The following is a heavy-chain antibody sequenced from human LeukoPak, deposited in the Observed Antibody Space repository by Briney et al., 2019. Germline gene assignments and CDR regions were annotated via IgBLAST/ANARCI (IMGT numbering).Heavy chain of an antibody. V-gene: IGHV4-38-2*01. J-gene: IGHJ4*02. CDR2: INHSGST. CDR3: ASYDY. CDR1: GYSISSGYY. Sequence: PSETLSLTCAVSGYSISSGYYWGWIRQPPGKGLEWIGEINHSGSTNYNPSLKSRVTISVDTSKNQFSLKLSSVTAADTAVYYCASYDYWGQGTLVTVSS.